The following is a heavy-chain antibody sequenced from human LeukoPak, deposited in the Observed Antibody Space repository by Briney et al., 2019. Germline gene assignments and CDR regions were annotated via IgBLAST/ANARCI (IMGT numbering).Heavy chain of an antibody. D-gene: IGHD4-11*01. CDR1: GFSFSSYE. Sequence: PGGSLRLPCSASGFSFSSYEMNWVRQAPGKGLEWIYYADSVKGRFTISRDNAKNSLFLQMNSLTADDTAVYYCARERTTIMSGTAIGGYWGQGTLVTVSS. V-gene: IGHV3-48*03. CDR3: ARERTTIMSGTAIGGY. J-gene: IGHJ4*02.